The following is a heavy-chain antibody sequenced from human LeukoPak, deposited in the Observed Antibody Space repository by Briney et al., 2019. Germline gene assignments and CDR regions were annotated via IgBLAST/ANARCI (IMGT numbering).Heavy chain of an antibody. D-gene: IGHD3-10*01. V-gene: IGHV4-4*07. CDR2: IYTSGST. CDR1: GGSLSSYY. Sequence: SETLSLTCTVSGGSLSSYYWSWIRQPAGKGLEWIGRIYTSGSTNYNPSLKSRVTMSVDTSKNQFSLKLSSVTAADTAVYYCARGGVLWFGESFDPWGQGTLVTVSS. J-gene: IGHJ5*02. CDR3: ARGGVLWFGESFDP.